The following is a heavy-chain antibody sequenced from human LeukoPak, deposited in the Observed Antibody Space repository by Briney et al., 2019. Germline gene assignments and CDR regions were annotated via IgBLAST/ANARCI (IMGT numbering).Heavy chain of an antibody. V-gene: IGHV3-30*18. D-gene: IGHD7-27*01. CDR1: GFTFSSYG. Sequence: GGSLRLSCAASGFTFSSYGMHWVRQAPGKGLEWVAVISCDGSNKYYADSAKGRFTISRDNSKNTLYLQMNSLRAEDTAVYYCAKDLGKTGEDYWGQGTLVTVSS. CDR3: AKDLGKTGEDY. CDR2: ISCDGSNK. J-gene: IGHJ4*02.